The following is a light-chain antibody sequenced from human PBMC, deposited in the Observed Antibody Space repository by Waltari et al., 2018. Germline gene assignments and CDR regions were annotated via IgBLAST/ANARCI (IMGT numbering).Light chain of an antibody. CDR1: QSVLFRYTNKNY. Sequence: DIVMTQSPDSLAVSLCERATINCKSSQSVLFRYTNKNYVAWYRQKPGQPPNLVIYLASTRASVVPDRFSGSGSGTDFTLTISNLQAEDVAIYYCQQYYSTPPWTFGQGTKVAIK. CDR2: LAS. J-gene: IGKJ1*01. CDR3: QQYYSTPPWT. V-gene: IGKV4-1*01.